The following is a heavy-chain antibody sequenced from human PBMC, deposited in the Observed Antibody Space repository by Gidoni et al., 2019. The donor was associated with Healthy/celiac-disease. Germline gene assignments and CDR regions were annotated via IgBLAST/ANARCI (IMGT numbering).Heavy chain of an antibody. CDR2: TYPGDSDT. CDR3: ARFGAHCSSTSCYSYYYYGMDV. D-gene: IGHD2-2*01. CDR1: GYSFTSSW. Sequence: EVPLVQSGAEVKKPGASLKISCKSSGYSFTSSWIGWVRQMPGKGLEWMGITYPGDSDTRYSPSFQGQVTISADKSISTAYLQWSSLKASDTAMYYCARFGAHCSSTSCYSYYYYGMDVWGQGTTVTVSS. V-gene: IGHV5-51*01. J-gene: IGHJ6*02.